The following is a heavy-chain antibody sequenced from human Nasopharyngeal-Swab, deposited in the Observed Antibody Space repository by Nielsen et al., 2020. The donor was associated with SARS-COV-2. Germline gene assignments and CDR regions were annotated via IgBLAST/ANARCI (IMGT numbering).Heavy chain of an antibody. J-gene: IGHJ1*01. CDR3: AKDAYSSSSRLLH. D-gene: IGHD6-6*01. V-gene: IGHV3-9*01. CDR2: ISWNGGNI. Sequence: SLKISCAASGFTFDEYAMHWVRQAPGKGLEWVSGISWNGGNIGYGDSVKGRFTISRDNPKNSLYLQMNSLRPEDTALYYCAKDAYSSSSRLLHWGRGTLVTVSS. CDR1: GFTFDEYA.